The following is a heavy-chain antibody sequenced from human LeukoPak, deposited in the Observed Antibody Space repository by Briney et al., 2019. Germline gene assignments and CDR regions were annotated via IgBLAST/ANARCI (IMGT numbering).Heavy chain of an antibody. Sequence: SETLSLTCAVYGGSFSGYYWSWIRQPPGKGLEWIGEINHSGSTNYNPSLKSRVTISVDTSKNQFSLKLSSVTAADTAVYYCARASSHIAVAGTGIYYYYGMDVWGQGTTVTVSS. V-gene: IGHV4-34*01. J-gene: IGHJ6*02. CDR1: GGSFSGYY. CDR3: ARASSHIAVAGTGIYYYYGMDV. CDR2: INHSGST. D-gene: IGHD6-19*01.